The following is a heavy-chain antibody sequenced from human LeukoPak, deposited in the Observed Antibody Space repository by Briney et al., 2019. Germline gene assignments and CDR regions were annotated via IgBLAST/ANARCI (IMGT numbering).Heavy chain of an antibody. CDR3: ARAPYDILTGFYYYYYGMDV. D-gene: IGHD3-9*01. CDR2: MNPNSGNT. CDR1: GYTFTSYD. V-gene: IGHV1-8*01. Sequence: ASVKVSCKASGYTFTSYDINWVRQVTGQGLEWMGWMNPNSGNTGYAQKFQGRVTMTRNTSISTAYMELSSLRSEDTAVYYCARAPYDILTGFYYYYYGMDVWGQGTTVTVSS. J-gene: IGHJ6*02.